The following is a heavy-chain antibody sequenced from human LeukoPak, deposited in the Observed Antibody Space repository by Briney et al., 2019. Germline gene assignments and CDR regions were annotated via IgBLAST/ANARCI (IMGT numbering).Heavy chain of an antibody. J-gene: IGHJ4*02. CDR1: GFTFSDYY. D-gene: IGHD5-18*01. CDR2: ISSSSSYT. CDR3: ARAAGPHTAMVL. V-gene: IGHV3-11*06. Sequence: PGGSLRLSCAASGFTFSDYYMSWTRQAPGKGLEWVSYISSSSSYTNYADSVKGRFTISRDNAKNSLYLQMNSLRAEDTAVYYCARAAGPHTAMVLWGQGTLVAVSS.